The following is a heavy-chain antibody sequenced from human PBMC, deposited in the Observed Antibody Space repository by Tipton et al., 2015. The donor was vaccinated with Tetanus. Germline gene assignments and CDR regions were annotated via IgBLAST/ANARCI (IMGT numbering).Heavy chain of an antibody. CDR2: IYYGGAT. D-gene: IGHD4/OR15-4a*01. V-gene: IGHV4-61*01. Sequence: TLSLTCSVSGGSVNSGTYYWSWIRQPPGKGLEWLGDIYYGGATQYNPSLESRVTISMDTSKNQAPLRLTSVTAADTAVYSSARGLVRWYDLWGRGTLVSVSS. J-gene: IGHJ5*02. CDR1: GGSVNSGTYY. CDR3: ARGLVRWYDL.